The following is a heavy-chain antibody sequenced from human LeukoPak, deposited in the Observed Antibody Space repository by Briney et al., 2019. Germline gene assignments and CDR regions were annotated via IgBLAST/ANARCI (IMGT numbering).Heavy chain of an antibody. Sequence: SETLSLTCSVSGVSISSYYWSWIRQPPGKGLEWIGYIYTSWSTNYNPSLKSRATISVDTSKNQFSMKLSSVTAADTAVYYCARTPTPQDAFDIWGQGTMVTVSS. V-gene: IGHV4-4*09. CDR3: ARTPTPQDAFDI. J-gene: IGHJ3*02. CDR2: IYTSWST. CDR1: GVSISSYY.